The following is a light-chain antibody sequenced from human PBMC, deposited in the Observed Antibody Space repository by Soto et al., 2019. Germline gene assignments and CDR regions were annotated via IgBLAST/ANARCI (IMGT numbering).Light chain of an antibody. J-gene: IGKJ2*01. V-gene: IGKV3-15*01. Sequence: EIVMTQSPATLSVSPGERATLSCRASQSVSSNSAWYQQRPGQAPRLLISGASTRATGLPARFSGRKSGTEFTLTISSLQSEDFAVYFCQQYHNWPYTFGQGTNLEMK. CDR2: GAS. CDR1: QSVSSN. CDR3: QQYHNWPYT.